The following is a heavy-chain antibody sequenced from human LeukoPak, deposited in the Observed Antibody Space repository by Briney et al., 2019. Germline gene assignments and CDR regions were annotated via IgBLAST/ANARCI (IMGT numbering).Heavy chain of an antibody. CDR1: GSIFSGYY. J-gene: IGHJ6*03. CDR3: AREGTPRGSYYMDV. D-gene: IGHD3-16*01. CDR2: ISSSGSTI. V-gene: IGHV3-11*04. Sequence: GGSLRLSCAASGSIFSGYYMSWIRQAPGKGLEWVSYISSSGSTIYCADSVKGRFTISRDNAKNSLYLQMNSLRAEDTAVYYCAREGTPRGSYYMDVWGKGTTVTVSS.